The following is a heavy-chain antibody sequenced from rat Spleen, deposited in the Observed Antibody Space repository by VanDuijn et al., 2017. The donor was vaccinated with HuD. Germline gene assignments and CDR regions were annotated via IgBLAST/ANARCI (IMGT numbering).Heavy chain of an antibody. D-gene: IGHD1-11*01. CDR2: ITNTGRST. V-gene: IGHV5-31*01. CDR1: GFTFNNYW. J-gene: IGHJ1*01. CDR3: AKDMDGGYPYWYFDF. Sequence: EVQLVESGGGLVQPGRSLKLSCVASGFTFNNYWMTWIRQAPGKGLEWFASITNTGRSTFYPDSVKGRFTISRDNAKSTLYLQMNSLRSEDTATYYCAKDMDGGYPYWYFDFWGPGTMVAVSS.